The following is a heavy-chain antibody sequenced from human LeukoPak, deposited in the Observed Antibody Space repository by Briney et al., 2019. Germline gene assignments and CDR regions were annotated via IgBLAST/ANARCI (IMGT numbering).Heavy chain of an antibody. CDR3: ARDTKLRYFDWLFIDY. J-gene: IGHJ4*02. CDR2: INPNSGGT. D-gene: IGHD3-9*01. Sequence: ASVKVSCKASGYTFTGYCMHWVRQAPGQGLEWTGWINPNSGGTNYAQKFQGRVTMTRDTSISTAYMELSRLRSDDTAVYYCARDTKLRYFDWLFIDYWGQGTLVTVSS. V-gene: IGHV1-2*02. CDR1: GYTFTGYC.